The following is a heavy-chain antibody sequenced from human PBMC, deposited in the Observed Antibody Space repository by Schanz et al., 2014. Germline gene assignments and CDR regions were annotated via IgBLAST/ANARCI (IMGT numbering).Heavy chain of an antibody. D-gene: IGHD3-10*01. CDR3: ARAKRFGDMDV. J-gene: IGHJ6*02. CDR2: ISSSSSYT. V-gene: IGHV3-11*05. Sequence: VQLVDSGGGLVQPGGSLRLSCAASGLTFSDYYMSWIRQAPGKGLEWVSYISSSSSYTNYADSVKGRFTISRDNAKNSLYLQMNSLRSDDTAVYYCARAKRFGDMDVWGQGTTVTVSS. CDR1: GLTFSDYY.